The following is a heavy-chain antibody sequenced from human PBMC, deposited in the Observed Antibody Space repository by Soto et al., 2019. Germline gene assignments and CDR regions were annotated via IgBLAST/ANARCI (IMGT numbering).Heavy chain of an antibody. Sequence: SVKVSCKASGATFSSYAISWVRQAPGQGLEWMGGIIPIFGTANYAQKFQGRVTITADESTSTAYMELSSLRSEDTAVYYCAEAKFPPLVRGVATSYCYGMDVWGRGTRVTASS. CDR3: AEAKFPPLVRGVATSYCYGMDV. V-gene: IGHV1-69*13. CDR1: GATFSSYA. D-gene: IGHD3-10*01. J-gene: IGHJ6*02. CDR2: IIPIFGTA.